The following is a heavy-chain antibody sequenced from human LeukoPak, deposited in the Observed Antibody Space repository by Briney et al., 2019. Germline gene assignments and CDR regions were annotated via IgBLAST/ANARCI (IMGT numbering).Heavy chain of an antibody. D-gene: IGHD2-2*01. CDR1: GFIFRSKW. J-gene: IGHJ4*02. V-gene: IGHV3-7*01. CDR2: INQDGSEK. Sequence: QLGGSLRLSCAASGFIFRSKWMTWVRQAPGKGLEWVANINQDGSEKYFTDSVKGRFIISRDNAKNSLYLQLNNLRAEDTAVYYCTRDGLYGSSTSCYFDYWGQGTPVTVSS. CDR3: TRDGLYGSSTSCYFDY.